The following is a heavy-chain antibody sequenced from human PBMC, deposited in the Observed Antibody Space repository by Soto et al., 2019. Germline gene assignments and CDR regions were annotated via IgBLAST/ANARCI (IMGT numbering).Heavy chain of an antibody. CDR1: GYTFTSYY. J-gene: IGHJ5*02. CDR3: ARGAVVVPAAMGWFDP. V-gene: IGHV1-46*03. Sequence: ASVKVSCKASGYTFTSYYMHWVRQAPGQGLEWMGIINPSGGSTSYAQKFQGRVTMTRDTSTSTVYMELSSLRSEDTAVYYCARGAVVVPAAMGWFDPWGHGTLVTVSS. D-gene: IGHD2-2*01. CDR2: INPSGGST.